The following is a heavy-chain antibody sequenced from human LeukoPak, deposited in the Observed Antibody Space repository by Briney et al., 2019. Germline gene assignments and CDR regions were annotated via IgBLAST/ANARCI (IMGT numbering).Heavy chain of an antibody. J-gene: IGHJ5*02. Sequence: GGSLRLSCAASGFTFSSYWMHWVRQAPGKGLVWVSRINTDGSTTAYADSVKGRFTISRDNAKNTLYLEMNSLRAEDTAIYYCPRGKSAGLDNWFDPWGQGTLVTVSS. V-gene: IGHV3-74*03. CDR1: GFTFSSYW. CDR2: INTDGSTT. CDR3: PRGKSAGLDNWFDP. D-gene: IGHD3-3*01.